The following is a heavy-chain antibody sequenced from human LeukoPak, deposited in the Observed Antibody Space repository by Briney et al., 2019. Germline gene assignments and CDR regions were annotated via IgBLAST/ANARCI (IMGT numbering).Heavy chain of an antibody. D-gene: IGHD3-22*01. CDR3: ARDAEYYDSSGYYDAFDI. J-gene: IGHJ3*02. CDR1: GFTFSSYW. V-gene: IGHV3-7*01. Sequence: GGSLRLSCAASGFTFSSYWMTGVRQAPGKGLEWVANIKRDGSEENYVDSVKGRFTISRDNAKNSLFLQMSSLGAEDTAVYYCARDAEYYDSSGYYDAFDIWDQGTMVTVSS. CDR2: IKRDGSEE.